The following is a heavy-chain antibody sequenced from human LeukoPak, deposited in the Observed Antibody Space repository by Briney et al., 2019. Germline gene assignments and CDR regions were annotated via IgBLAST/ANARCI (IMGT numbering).Heavy chain of an antibody. D-gene: IGHD3-9*01. J-gene: IGHJ3*02. Sequence: GASVKVSCKASGYTFTSYDINWGGQATGQGLEWMGWMNPKSGNTGYAQKFQGRVTMTRNTSISTAYMELTSLGSEDTAVYYCARGTRLRYFDWLLSRVAFDIWGQGTMVTVSS. CDR1: GYTFTSYD. V-gene: IGHV1-8*01. CDR2: MNPKSGNT. CDR3: ARGTRLRYFDWLLSRVAFDI.